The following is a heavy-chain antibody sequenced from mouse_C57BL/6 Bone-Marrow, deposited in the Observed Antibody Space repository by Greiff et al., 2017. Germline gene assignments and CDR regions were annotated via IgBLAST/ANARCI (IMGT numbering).Heavy chain of an antibody. Sequence: QVQLQQSGAELVKPGASVKISCKASGYAFSSYWMNWVKQRPGKGLEWIGQIYPGDGDTNYNGKFKGKATLTADKSSSTAYMQLSSLTSEDSAVYFCAREGQLRLRHAMDYWGQGTSVTVSS. CDR3: AREGQLRLRHAMDY. D-gene: IGHD3-2*02. CDR2: IYPGDGDT. J-gene: IGHJ4*01. CDR1: GYAFSSYW. V-gene: IGHV1-80*01.